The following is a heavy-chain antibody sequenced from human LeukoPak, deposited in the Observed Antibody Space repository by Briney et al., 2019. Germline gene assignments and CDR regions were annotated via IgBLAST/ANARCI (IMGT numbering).Heavy chain of an antibody. CDR2: IYTSGST. CDR1: GGSISSYY. J-gene: IGHJ3*02. CDR3: ARHMYYYDSSGYYNSNDAFDI. V-gene: IGHV4-4*09. D-gene: IGHD3-22*01. Sequence: SETLSLTCTVSGGSISSYYWSWIRQPPGKGLEWIGYIYTSGSTNYNPSLKSRVTISVDTSKNQFSLKLSSVTAADTAVYYCARHMYYYDSSGYYNSNDAFDIWGQGTMVTVSS.